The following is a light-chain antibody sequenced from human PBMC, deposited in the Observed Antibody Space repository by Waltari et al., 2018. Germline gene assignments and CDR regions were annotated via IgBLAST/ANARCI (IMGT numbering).Light chain of an antibody. CDR3: QQYDGSVVT. J-gene: IGKJ4*01. Sequence: EIVLTQSPGTLSVSPGERVTVSCRASQTTTGSWLTWYHQKPGQAPRLLIYGASNRAPGSPDRFSGSGSGTDFTLTISRLEPEDSAVYYCQQYDGSVVTFGGGTKVEIK. V-gene: IGKV3-20*01. CDR1: QTTTGSW. CDR2: GAS.